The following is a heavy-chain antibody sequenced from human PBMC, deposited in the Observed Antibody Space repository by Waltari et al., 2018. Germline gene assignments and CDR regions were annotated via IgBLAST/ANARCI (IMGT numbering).Heavy chain of an antibody. V-gene: IGHV4-30-4*01. J-gene: IGHJ6*03. CDR2: AYSSGTP. CDR1: GASVGTGDVY. CDR3: ARSIIRYMDV. D-gene: IGHD6-6*01. Sequence: QVQLQESGPGLIKPSQALSLTCTVSGASVGTGDVYWTWIRQPTGKGLEWLGYAYSSGTPYYNPSLGSLLTISLDVSRNAFSLKVTSVTAADTAVYYCARSIIRYMDVWGEGTSVTVSS.